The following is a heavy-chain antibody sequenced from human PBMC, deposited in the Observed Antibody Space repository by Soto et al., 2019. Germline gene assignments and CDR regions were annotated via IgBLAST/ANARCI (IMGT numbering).Heavy chain of an antibody. J-gene: IGHJ6*02. CDR2: ISSSSYI. CDR1: GFTFSSYS. D-gene: IGHD3-10*01. V-gene: IGHV3-21*01. Sequence: GGSLRLSCAASGFTFSSYSMNWVRQAPGKGLEWASSISSSSYICYADSVKGRFTISRDNAKNSLYLQMNSLRAEDTAVYYCARDRSGVYYGSDPSNVWGQGTTVTVSS. CDR3: ARDRSGVYYGSDPSNV.